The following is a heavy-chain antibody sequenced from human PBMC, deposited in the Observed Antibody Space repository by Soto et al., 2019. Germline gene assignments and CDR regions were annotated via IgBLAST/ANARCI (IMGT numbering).Heavy chain of an antibody. V-gene: IGHV1-69*13. D-gene: IGHD2-2*01. CDR1: GGTFSSYA. CDR3: ARDPPQHYYYYGMDV. J-gene: IGHJ6*02. CDR2: IIPIFGTA. Sequence: SVKVSCKASGGTFSSYAISWVRQAPGQGLEWMGGIIPIFGTANYAQKFQGRVTITADESTSTAYMELSSLRSEDTAVYYCARDPPQHYYYYGMDVWGQGTTVTVSS.